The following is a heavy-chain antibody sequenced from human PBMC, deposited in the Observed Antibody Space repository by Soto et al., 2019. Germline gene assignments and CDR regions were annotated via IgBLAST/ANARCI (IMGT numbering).Heavy chain of an antibody. D-gene: IGHD4-17*01. CDR1: GFSLSTSGVG. CDR3: ARHNYGDHFDY. V-gene: IGHV2-5*02. CDR2: IYWDDDK. J-gene: IGHJ4*02. Sequence: QITLKESGPTLVKPTQTLTLTCTFSGFSLSTSGVGVGWIRQPPGKALEWLALIYWDDDKRYSPSLKSRLTSTKDTSKNQVVLTMTTMDPVDTATYYCARHNYGDHFDYWGQGTLVTVSS.